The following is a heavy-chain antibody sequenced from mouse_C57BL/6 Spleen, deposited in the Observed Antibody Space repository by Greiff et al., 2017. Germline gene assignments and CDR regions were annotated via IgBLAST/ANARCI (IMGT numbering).Heavy chain of an antibody. J-gene: IGHJ3*01. CDR1: GYAFSSYW. CDR2: IYPGDGDT. CDR3: ARSCYDYGFAY. D-gene: IGHD2-4*01. Sequence: QVQLKESGAELVKPGASVKISCKASGYAFSSYWMNWVKQRPGKGLEWIGQIYPGDGDTNYNGKFKGKATLTADKSSSTAYMQLSSLTSEDSAVYFCARSCYDYGFAYGGQGTLVTVSA. V-gene: IGHV1-80*01.